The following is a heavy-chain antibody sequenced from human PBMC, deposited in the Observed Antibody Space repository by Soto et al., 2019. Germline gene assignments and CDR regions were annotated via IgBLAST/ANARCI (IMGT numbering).Heavy chain of an antibody. CDR1: GGSMSKFY. D-gene: IGHD4-17*01. J-gene: IGHJ5*02. CDR3: VRDGSNTIRECFDP. V-gene: IGHV4-4*07. Sequence: CETLSLTCSVSGGSMSKFYWSWIRKTAGKGLEWMGRVYATGTSDYNPSLRSRIAMSVDISKKTFSLRLRSVTAADTGVYYCVRDGSNTIRECFDPWSQGIFVTVSS. CDR2: VYATGTS.